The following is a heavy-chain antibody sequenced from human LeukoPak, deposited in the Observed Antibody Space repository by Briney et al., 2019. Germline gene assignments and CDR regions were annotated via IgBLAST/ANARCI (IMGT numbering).Heavy chain of an antibody. CDR3: ARDPDYYGGNSGPPC. V-gene: IGHV3-66*01. D-gene: IGHD4-23*01. J-gene: IGHJ4*02. CDR2: IYSGGST. CDR1: GFTVSSNY. Sequence: PGGSLRLSCAASGFTVSSNYMSWVRQAPGKGLEWVSVIYSGGSTYYADSVKGRFTISRDNPKNTLYLQMNSLRAEDTAVYYCARDPDYYGGNSGPPCWSQGTLVTVSS.